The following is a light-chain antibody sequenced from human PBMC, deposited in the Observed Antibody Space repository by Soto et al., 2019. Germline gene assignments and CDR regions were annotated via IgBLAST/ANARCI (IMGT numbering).Light chain of an antibody. CDR3: SSYTSSSTFSC. Sequence: QSALTQPASVSGSPGQSITISCTGTSSDVGGYNYVSWYQQHPGKAPKLMIYDVSNRPSGVSNRFSGSKSGNTASLTISGLQAEDEADYYCSSYTSSSTFSCFGTGTK. CDR1: SSDVGGYNY. J-gene: IGLJ1*01. V-gene: IGLV2-14*01. CDR2: DVS.